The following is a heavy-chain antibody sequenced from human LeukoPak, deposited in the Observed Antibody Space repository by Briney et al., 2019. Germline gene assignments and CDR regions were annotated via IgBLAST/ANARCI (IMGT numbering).Heavy chain of an antibody. D-gene: IGHD3-22*01. J-gene: IGHJ4*02. CDR1: GFTFSSYA. CDR3: ARDRYYYDSSGYYDYFDY. V-gene: IGHV3-23*01. CDR2: ISGSGGST. Sequence: GGSLRLSCAASGFTFSSYAMSWVRQAPGKGLEWVSAISGSGGSTYYADSVKGRFTISRDNSKNTLYLQMNSLRAEDTAVYYCARDRYYYDSSGYYDYFDYWGQGTLVTVSS.